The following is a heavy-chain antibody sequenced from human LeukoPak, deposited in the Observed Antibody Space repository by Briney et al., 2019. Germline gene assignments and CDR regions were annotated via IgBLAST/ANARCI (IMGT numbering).Heavy chain of an antibody. V-gene: IGHV1-24*01. J-gene: IGHJ5*02. CDR2: FDPEDGET. D-gene: IGHD2-15*01. CDR3: ARSGGCSGGSCYSRAWFDP. CDR1: GYTLTELS. Sequence: GASVKVSCKVSGYTLTELSMHWVRQAPGKGLEWMGGFDPEDGETIYAQKFQGRVTMTEDTSTDTAYMELSSLRSEDTAVYYCARSGGCSGGSCYSRAWFDPWGQGTLVTVSS.